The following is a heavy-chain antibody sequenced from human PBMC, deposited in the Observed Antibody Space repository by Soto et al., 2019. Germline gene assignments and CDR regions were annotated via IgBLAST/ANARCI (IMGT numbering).Heavy chain of an antibody. D-gene: IGHD1-1*01. V-gene: IGHV3-23*01. CDR2: LSHDGGNI. J-gene: IGHJ4*02. Sequence: LRLSFVAPDXSFTHHAMTWVRLPPGKGLQWVAALSHDGGNIYYRDSVRGRFTISRDNSKNTLYLQMHSLKAEDTAVYFCAKQMGTWVDTAIDFWGQGTQVTVSS. CDR1: DXSFTHHA. CDR3: AKQMGTWVDTAIDF.